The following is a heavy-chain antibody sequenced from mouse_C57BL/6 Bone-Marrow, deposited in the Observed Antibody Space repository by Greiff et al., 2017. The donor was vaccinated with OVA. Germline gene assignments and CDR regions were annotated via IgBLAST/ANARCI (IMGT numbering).Heavy chain of an antibody. CDR1: GYTFTSSW. CDR3: AGGYFDV. J-gene: IGHJ1*03. Sequence: QVQLQQPGPELVKPGASVKMSCKASGYTFTSSWITWVKQRPGQGLEWIGHIYPGSGSTNYNEKFKSKATLTVDKSSSTAYMQLSSLTSEDSAVYDYAGGYFDVWGTGTTITVSS. V-gene: IGHV1-55*01. CDR2: IYPGSGST.